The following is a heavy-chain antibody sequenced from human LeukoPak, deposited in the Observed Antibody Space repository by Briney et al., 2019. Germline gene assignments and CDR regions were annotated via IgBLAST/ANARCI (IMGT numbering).Heavy chain of an antibody. D-gene: IGHD3-10*01. CDR1: GYTFTSYD. J-gene: IGHJ6*03. CDR3: ARALRGVRGVPYYYYMDV. CDR2: MNPNSGNT. Sequence: GASVKVSCKASGYTFTSYDINWVRQATGQGLEWMGWMNPNSGNTGYAQKFQGRVTMTRNTSISTAYMELSSLRSEDTAVYYCARALRGVRGVPYYYYMDVWGKGTTVTISS. V-gene: IGHV1-8*01.